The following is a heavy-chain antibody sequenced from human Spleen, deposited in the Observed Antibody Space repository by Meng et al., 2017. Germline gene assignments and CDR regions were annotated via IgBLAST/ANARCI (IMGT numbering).Heavy chain of an antibody. V-gene: IGHV3-7*01. Sequence: GGSLRLSCAASGFSVSHNYMSWVRQAPGKGLERVANIKQDGSEKYYVDSVKGRFTISRDNAKNSLYLQMNSLRAEDTAMYYCARDTHYDVLIGYLGGDDYWGQGTLVTVSS. D-gene: IGHD3-9*01. CDR1: GFSVSHNY. J-gene: IGHJ4*02. CDR3: ARDTHYDVLIGYLGGDDY. CDR2: IKQDGSEK.